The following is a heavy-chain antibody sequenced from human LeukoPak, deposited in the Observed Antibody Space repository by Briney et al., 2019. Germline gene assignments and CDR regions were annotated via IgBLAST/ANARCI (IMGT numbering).Heavy chain of an antibody. CDR3: AREDNPLWFDP. V-gene: IGHV3-30-3*01. CDR1: EFSFNNFA. Sequence: GGSLRLSCAASEFSFNNFAMYWVRQAPGKGLEWLAVISYDGSITYYADSVKGRFTISRDNSNNTLHLQMNSLRAEDTALYYCAREDNPLWFDPWGQGTLVIVSS. D-gene: IGHD5-24*01. CDR2: ISYDGSIT. J-gene: IGHJ5*02.